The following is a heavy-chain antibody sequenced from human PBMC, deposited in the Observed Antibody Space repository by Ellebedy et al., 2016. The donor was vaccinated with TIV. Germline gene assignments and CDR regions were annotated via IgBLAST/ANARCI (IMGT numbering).Heavy chain of an antibody. D-gene: IGHD3-9*01. Sequence: GGSLRLXXAASGFTFADYAMHWVRQAPGKGLEWVSGISWNSGSIGYADSVKGRFTISRDNSKNTLYLQMNSLRAEDTAVYYCAKDKGLRYFDWPNPWDYWGQGTLVTVSS. CDR2: ISWNSGSI. J-gene: IGHJ4*02. CDR1: GFTFADYA. V-gene: IGHV3-9*01. CDR3: AKDKGLRYFDWPNPWDY.